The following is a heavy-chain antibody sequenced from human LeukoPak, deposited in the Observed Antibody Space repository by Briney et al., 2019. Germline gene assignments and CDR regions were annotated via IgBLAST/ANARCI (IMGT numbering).Heavy chain of an antibody. J-gene: IGHJ4*02. CDR1: GFTFSSYS. V-gene: IGHV3-21*04. D-gene: IGHD6-13*01. CDR3: ARDPYSSSWFVPYYFDY. CDR2: ISSSSSYI. Sequence: GGSLRLSCAASGFTFSSYSMNWVRQAPGKGLEWVSSISSSSSYIYYADSVKGRFTISRDNAKNSLYLQMNSLRAEDTALYYCARDPYSSSWFVPYYFDYWGQGTLVTVSS.